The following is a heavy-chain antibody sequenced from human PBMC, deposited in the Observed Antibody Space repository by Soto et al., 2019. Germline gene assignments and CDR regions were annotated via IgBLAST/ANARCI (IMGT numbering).Heavy chain of an antibody. V-gene: IGHV3-23*01. CDR2: ISASGGST. Sequence: EVQLLESGGTLVQPGGSLRLSCAASGFTFSSSAMTWVRQAPGKGLEWVSSISASGGSTFYVDSVKGRFTISRDQSKNTLYLQRSSLRAEDTAVYYCAKMDNDDLWSDSSHSGCDPWGQGTLVTVSS. J-gene: IGHJ5*02. D-gene: IGHD3-3*01. CDR1: GFTFSSSA. CDR3: AKMDNDDLWSDSSHSGCDP.